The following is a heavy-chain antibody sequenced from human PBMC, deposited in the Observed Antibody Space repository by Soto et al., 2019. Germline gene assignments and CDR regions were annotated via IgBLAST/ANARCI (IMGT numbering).Heavy chain of an antibody. CDR3: AREEGHFGSGSYPLDY. J-gene: IGHJ4*02. Sequence: ASVKVSCKASGYTFTTYAMHWVRQAPGHRPEWMGWINAGNGNTEYSQKFQGRVTITRDTSAGIVYMELSSLRSEDTAVYYCAREEGHFGSGSYPLDYWGQGALVTVSS. V-gene: IGHV1-3*01. CDR2: INAGNGNT. D-gene: IGHD3-10*01. CDR1: GYTFTTYA.